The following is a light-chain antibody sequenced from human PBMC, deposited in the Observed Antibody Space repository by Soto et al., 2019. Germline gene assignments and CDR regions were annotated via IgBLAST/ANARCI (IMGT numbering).Light chain of an antibody. Sequence: QSALTQPASVSGSPGQSITISCTGTSSDVGGYNYVSWYQQHPGKAPKLMIYEVSNRPSGVSNRFSGSKSGNTASRTISGLQDEDEAYYYCSAYTGSSTLYVFGTGTQVTVL. J-gene: IGLJ1*01. CDR2: EVS. CDR1: SSDVGGYNY. V-gene: IGLV2-14*01. CDR3: SAYTGSSTLYV.